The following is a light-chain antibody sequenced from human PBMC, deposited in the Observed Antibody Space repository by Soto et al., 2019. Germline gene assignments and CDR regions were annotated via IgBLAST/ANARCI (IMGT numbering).Light chain of an antibody. CDR3: QQYNKWPS. J-gene: IGKJ1*01. Sequence: EIVMTQFPATLSVSPGERITLSCRASQNVGSDLAWCQKKRGQAPKLLIFGASYRATGCPARFSGSGSGTEFSLTLSSLQSEDFAVYYCQQYNKWPSLGQGTKV. V-gene: IGKV3-15*01. CDR1: QNVGSD. CDR2: GAS.